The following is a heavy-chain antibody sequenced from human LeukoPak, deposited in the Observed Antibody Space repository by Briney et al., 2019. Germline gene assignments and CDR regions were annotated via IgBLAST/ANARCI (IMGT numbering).Heavy chain of an antibody. Sequence: SVKVSCRASGGTFSSYAISWVRQAPGQGLEWMGRIIPILGIVNYAQKFQGRVTITADKSTSTAYMELSSLRSEDTAVYYCARDPMIQYYYYGMDVWGQGTTVTVSS. J-gene: IGHJ6*02. V-gene: IGHV1-69*04. D-gene: IGHD3-22*01. CDR2: IIPILGIV. CDR1: GGTFSSYA. CDR3: ARDPMIQYYYYGMDV.